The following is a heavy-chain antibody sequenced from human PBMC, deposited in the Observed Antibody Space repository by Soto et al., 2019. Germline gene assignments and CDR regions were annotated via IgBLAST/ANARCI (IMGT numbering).Heavy chain of an antibody. CDR2: ISYDGSNK. CDR1: GFTFSSYG. V-gene: IGHV3-30*18. D-gene: IGHD3-10*01. J-gene: IGHJ4*02. CDR3: AKETYYYGSGSYKPHDY. Sequence: QVQLVESGGGVVQPVRSLRLSCAASGFTFSSYGMHWVRQAPGKGLEWVAVISYDGSNKYYADSVKGRFTISRDNSKNTLYLQMNSLRAEDTAVYYCAKETYYYGSGSYKPHDYWGQGTLVTVSS.